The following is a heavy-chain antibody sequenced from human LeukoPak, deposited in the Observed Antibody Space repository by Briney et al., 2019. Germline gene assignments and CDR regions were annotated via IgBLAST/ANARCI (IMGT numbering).Heavy chain of an antibody. CDR1: GFPFNDYY. J-gene: IGHJ5*02. CDR3: ATDGAGFDT. V-gene: IGHV3-11*01. CDR2: INIGGTNT. Sequence: GSLSLSCAASGFPFNDYYMSWIRQAPGKGLEWLSYINIGGTNTHYADSVKGRFTISRDNAKKSLYLEMNNLRAEDTAVYYCATDGAGFDTWGQGVLVTVSS.